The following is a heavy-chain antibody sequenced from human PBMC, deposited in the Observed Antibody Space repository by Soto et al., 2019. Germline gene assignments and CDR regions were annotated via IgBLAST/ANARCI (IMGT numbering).Heavy chain of an antibody. Sequence: EVQLVESVGGLTQPGVSLRLSCAASGFTVGSNYMSWVRQAPGKGLEWVSVIYSEGTPYYADSVKGRFTISRENSNNTLYLHMNNLRAEDTAVYYCARSTYYDILTGSFYYYAMDVWGQGTTVTVSS. CDR3: ARSTYYDILTGSFYYYAMDV. V-gene: IGHV3-53*01. CDR1: GFTVGSNY. CDR2: IYSEGTP. J-gene: IGHJ6*02. D-gene: IGHD3-9*01.